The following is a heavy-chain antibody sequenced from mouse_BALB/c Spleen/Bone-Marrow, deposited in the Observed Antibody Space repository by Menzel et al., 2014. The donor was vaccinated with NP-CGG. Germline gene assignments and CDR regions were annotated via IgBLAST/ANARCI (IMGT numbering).Heavy chain of an antibody. CDR2: IWAGGST. V-gene: IGHV2-9*02. J-gene: IGHJ4*01. CDR3: AGDYYGSLYAMDY. D-gene: IGHD1-1*01. Sequence: VMLVESGPGLVAPSQSLSITCTVSGFSLTSYGVHWVRQPPGKGLEWLGVIWAGGSTNYNSALMSRLSISKDNSKSQVFLKMNSLQTDDTAMYYCAGDYYGSLYAMDYWGKGTSVTVSS. CDR1: GFSLTSYG.